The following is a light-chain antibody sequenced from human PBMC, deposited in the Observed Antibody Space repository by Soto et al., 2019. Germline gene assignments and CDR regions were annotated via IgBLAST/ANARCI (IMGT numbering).Light chain of an antibody. CDR3: HHYNNWPPWT. CDR2: GAS. CDR1: QSVNSN. V-gene: IGKV3-15*01. Sequence: EIVMTQSPATLSVSPGERATFSCRASQSVNSNVACCQQKPGEAPRRLIYGASIRATGVPARFSGSGSGTEFTLTISSLQSEDFAVYYCHHYNNWPPWTFGQGTKVDIK. J-gene: IGKJ1*01.